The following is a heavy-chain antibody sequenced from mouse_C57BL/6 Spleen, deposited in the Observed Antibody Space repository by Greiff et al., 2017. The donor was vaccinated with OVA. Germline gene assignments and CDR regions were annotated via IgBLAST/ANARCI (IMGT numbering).Heavy chain of an antibody. Sequence: EVQLQQSGAELVKPGASVKLSCTASGFNITDYYMHWVKQRTEQGLEWIGRIDPEDGETKYAPKFPGKAPITADTSSNTAYLQLSSLTSEDAAVYYCAVAGTGGYWGQGTTLTVSS. CDR2: IDPEDGET. CDR3: AVAGTGGY. CDR1: GFNITDYY. D-gene: IGHD4-1*01. V-gene: IGHV14-2*01. J-gene: IGHJ2*01.